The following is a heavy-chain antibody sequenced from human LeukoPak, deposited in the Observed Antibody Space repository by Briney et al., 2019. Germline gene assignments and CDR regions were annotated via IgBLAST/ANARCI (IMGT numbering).Heavy chain of an antibody. D-gene: IGHD1-26*01. Sequence: SETLSLTCTVSGGSISSGSYYWSWLRQPAGKGLEWIGRIYTSGSTNYNPSLKSRVTISVDTSKNQFSLKLSSVTAADTAVYYCARGSYSGSYYWFDACGQGTLVTASS. J-gene: IGHJ5*02. CDR1: GGSISSGSYY. CDR2: IYTSGST. V-gene: IGHV4-61*02. CDR3: ARGSYSGSYYWFDA.